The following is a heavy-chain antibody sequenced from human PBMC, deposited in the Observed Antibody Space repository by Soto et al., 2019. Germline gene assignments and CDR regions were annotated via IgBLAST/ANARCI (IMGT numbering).Heavy chain of an antibody. CDR3: ARGVIQLWLPVDAFDI. J-gene: IGHJ3*02. Sequence: PGGSLRLSCAASGFTFSSYWMSWVRQAPGKGLEWVANIKQDGSEKYYADSVKGRFTISRDNAKNSLYLQMNSLRAEDTAVYYCARGVIQLWLPVDAFDIWGQGTRVTVSS. V-gene: IGHV3-7*03. CDR1: GFTFSSYW. D-gene: IGHD5-18*01. CDR2: IKQDGSEK.